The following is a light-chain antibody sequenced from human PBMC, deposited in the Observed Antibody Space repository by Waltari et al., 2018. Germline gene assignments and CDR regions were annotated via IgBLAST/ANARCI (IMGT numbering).Light chain of an antibody. Sequence: DVVMTQSPLSLPITPGQPASISCTSSQSLVNSDGNTYLSWYQQKPGQPPRLLIYQVSNRYPGVPDRFSGSGAGTDFTLKISRVEAEDVGVYYCGQGAHLPPYSFGQGT. CDR3: GQGAHLPPYS. V-gene: IGKV2-30*01. CDR1: QSLVNSDGNTY. J-gene: IGKJ2*03. CDR2: QVS.